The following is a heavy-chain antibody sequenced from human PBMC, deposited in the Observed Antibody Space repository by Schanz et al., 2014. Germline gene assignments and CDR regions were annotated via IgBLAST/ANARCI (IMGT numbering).Heavy chain of an antibody. CDR2: MNPKTGNT. J-gene: IGHJ6*03. V-gene: IGHV1-8*01. D-gene: IGHD2-21*01. Sequence: QVQLVQSGAEVKKPGASVKVSCTASGFNFNNYDINWVRQATGQGLEWMGWMNPKTGNTDHAQKFQGRVTMAWDASTSAAYLDLSRLRSEDTGVYYCARALKGKVAIVGVIAAQNYYYMDVWGKGTTGTVSS. CDR1: GFNFNNYD. CDR3: ARALKGKVAIVGVIAAQNYYYMDV.